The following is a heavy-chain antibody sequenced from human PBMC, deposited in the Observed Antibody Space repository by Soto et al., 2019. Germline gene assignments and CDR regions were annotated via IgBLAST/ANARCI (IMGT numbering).Heavy chain of an antibody. V-gene: IGHV4-39*01. CDR2: IYNSGKT. CDR3: ARHGSNSGSYAEYFQY. J-gene: IGHJ1*01. CDR1: GDSISSSSLY. D-gene: IGHD3-16*01. Sequence: QLQLQESGPGLVKPSETVSLTCTVSGDSISSSSLYWGLIRQSPGKGLEWIGSIYNSGKTYYSPSLESRVTISVDTSKNQFSLKLSSVTAADTAVYYCARHGSNSGSYAEYFQYWGQGTLVAVSS.